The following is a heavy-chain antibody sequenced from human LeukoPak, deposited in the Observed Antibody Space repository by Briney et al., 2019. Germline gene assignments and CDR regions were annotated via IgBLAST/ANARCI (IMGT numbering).Heavy chain of an antibody. CDR2: ISGSDGTT. D-gene: IGHD1-26*01. CDR1: GFTFSSYA. CDR3: AKGITVGATTGFDY. J-gene: IGHJ4*02. V-gene: IGHV3-23*01. Sequence: PGGSLRLSCAASGFTFSSYAMSWVRQAPGKGLEWVSSISGSDGTTYYADSVKGRFTISRDNSKNTLYLQMNSLRAEDTAVYYCAKGITVGATTGFDYWGQGTLVTVSS.